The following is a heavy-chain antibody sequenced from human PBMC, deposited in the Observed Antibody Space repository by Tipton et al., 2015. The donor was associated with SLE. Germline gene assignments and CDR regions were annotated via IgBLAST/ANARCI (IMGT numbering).Heavy chain of an antibody. Sequence: QLVQSGAEVKKPGASVKVSCKASGYTFTSYDINWVRQATGQGLEWMGWMNPNSGNTGCAQKVQGRVTMTRNTSISTAYMELSSLRSEDTAVYYCAGSSGDYYDSSGYFPAFDIWGQGTMVTVSS. CDR1: GYTFTSYD. CDR3: AGSSGDYYDSSGYFPAFDI. J-gene: IGHJ3*02. V-gene: IGHV1-8*01. CDR2: MNPNSGNT. D-gene: IGHD3-22*01.